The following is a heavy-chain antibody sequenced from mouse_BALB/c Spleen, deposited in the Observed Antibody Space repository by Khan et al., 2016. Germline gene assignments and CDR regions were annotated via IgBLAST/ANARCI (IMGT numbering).Heavy chain of an antibody. D-gene: IGHD1-2*01. V-gene: IGHV1S137*01. J-gene: IGHJ4*01. CDR2: ISTYNGNT. CDR1: GYTFTDYA. CDR3: AIITTRAMDY. Sequence: QVQLQQSGPEVVRPGVSVKMSCKASGYTFTDYAIHWVKQRHAKSLEWIGVISTYNGNTKYNQKFKGKATMNVDKSSSTAYMELARLTSEDSVIYYCAIITTRAMDYWGQGTSVTVSS.